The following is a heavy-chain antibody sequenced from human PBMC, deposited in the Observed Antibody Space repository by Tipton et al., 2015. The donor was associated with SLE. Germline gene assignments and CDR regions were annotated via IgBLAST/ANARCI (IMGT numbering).Heavy chain of an antibody. D-gene: IGHD3-10*01. CDR1: GGSISSSSYY. V-gene: IGHV4-39*07. CDR3: ARGPYYGSGSYYNPLYYYYGMDV. CDR2: IYYSGST. Sequence: TLSLTCTVSGGSISSSSYYWGWIRQPPGKGLEWIGSIYYSGSTYYNPSLKSRVTISVDTSKNQFSLKLSSVTAADTAVYYCARGPYYGSGSYYNPLYYYYGMDVWGQGTTVTVSS. J-gene: IGHJ6*02.